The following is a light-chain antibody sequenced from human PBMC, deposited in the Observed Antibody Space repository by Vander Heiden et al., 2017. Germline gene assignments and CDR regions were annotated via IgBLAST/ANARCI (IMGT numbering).Light chain of an antibody. V-gene: IGLV1-51*01. J-gene: IGLJ2*01. CDR2: DNN. CDR1: SSNIGNNY. Sequence: QPLLTHPPSVSAAPGQKVTISCSGSSSNIGNNYVSWYQQLPGTAPKLLIYDNNKRPSGIPDRFSGSKSGTSATLGITGLQTGDEADYYCGTWDSSLSAVVFGGGTKLTVL. CDR3: GTWDSSLSAVV.